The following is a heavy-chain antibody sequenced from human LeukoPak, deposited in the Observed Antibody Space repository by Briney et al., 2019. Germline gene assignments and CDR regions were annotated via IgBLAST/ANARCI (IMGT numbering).Heavy chain of an antibody. CDR2: MNPNSGNT. V-gene: IGHV1-8*03. Sequence: ASVKVSCKASGYTFTSYDINWVRQATGQGLEWMGWMNPNSGNTGYAQKFQGRVTITRNTSISTAYMELSSLRSEDTAVYYCARGRTYYYDSSAVGGFDPWGQGTLVTVSS. D-gene: IGHD3-22*01. CDR3: ARGRTYYYDSSAVGGFDP. J-gene: IGHJ5*02. CDR1: GYTFTSYD.